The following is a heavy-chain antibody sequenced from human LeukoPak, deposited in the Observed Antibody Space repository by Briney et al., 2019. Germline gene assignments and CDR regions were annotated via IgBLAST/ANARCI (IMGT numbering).Heavy chain of an antibody. CDR1: GGSFSGYY. V-gene: IGHV4-34*01. CDR2: INHSGST. D-gene: IGHD6-6*01. CDR3: ASEYSSSSSRYFDY. J-gene: IGHJ4*02. Sequence: PSETLSLTCAVYGGSFSGYYWSWIRQPPGKGLEWIGEINHSGSTNYNPSLKSRVTTPVDTSKNQFSLKLSSVTVADTAVYYCASEYSSSSSRYFDYWGQGTLVTVSS.